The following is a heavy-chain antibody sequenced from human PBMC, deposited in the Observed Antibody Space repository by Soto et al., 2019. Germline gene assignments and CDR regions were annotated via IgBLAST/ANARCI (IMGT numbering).Heavy chain of an antibody. Sequence: GGSLRLSCAASGFTFSSYAMSWVRQAPGKGLEWVANIRQAGSEKYYGDSVKGRFTISRDNAKNSMYLQMNSLRAEDPAAYYCARYSRAYSSSYYYYYYMDVWGKGTTVTVSS. CDR2: IRQAGSEK. V-gene: IGHV3-7*03. J-gene: IGHJ6*03. D-gene: IGHD6-19*01. CDR3: ARYSRAYSSSYYYYYYMDV. CDR1: GFTFSSYA.